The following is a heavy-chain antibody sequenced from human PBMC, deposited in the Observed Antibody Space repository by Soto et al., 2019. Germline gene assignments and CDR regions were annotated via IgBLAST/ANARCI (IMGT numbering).Heavy chain of an antibody. Sequence: EVQLVESGGGLVQPGGSLRLSCAASGFTFSSYWMSWVRQAQGKGLEWGANIKQNGSEKYYVDSVKGRFTISRDNAKNSLYLQMNSLRAEDTAVYYCARDSSFDDSSGYLDYWGQGTLVTVSS. D-gene: IGHD3-22*01. CDR2: IKQNGSEK. V-gene: IGHV3-7*01. J-gene: IGHJ4*02. CDR1: GFTFSSYW. CDR3: ARDSSFDDSSGYLDY.